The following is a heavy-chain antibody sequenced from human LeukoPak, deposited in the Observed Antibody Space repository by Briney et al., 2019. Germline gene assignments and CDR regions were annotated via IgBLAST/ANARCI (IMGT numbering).Heavy chain of an antibody. J-gene: IGHJ4*02. CDR1: GFTFSTCW. CDR2: IKEDGSEK. V-gene: IGHV3-7*01. D-gene: IGHD6-19*01. Sequence: PGGSLRLSCAASGFTFSTCWMIWVRQAPGKGLEWVANIKEDGSEKYYVDSVKGRFTISRDNAKNSLYLQMNSLRAEDTAVYYCASGYYSGWYIPYYWGQGTLVTVSS. CDR3: ASGYYSGWYIPYY.